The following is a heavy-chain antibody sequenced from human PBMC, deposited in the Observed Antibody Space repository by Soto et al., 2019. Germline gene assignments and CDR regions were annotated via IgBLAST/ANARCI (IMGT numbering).Heavy chain of an antibody. V-gene: IGHV3-7*01. D-gene: IGHD2-15*01. Sequence: EVQLVESGGGLVQPGGSLRLSCAASGFTFSGYWMTWARQAPGKGLEWVAQIKDDGSEKFYVDSVKGRFTISRDNADNLLYLQMNSLRAEDTAVYFCSIDGYCSGGRCYRRNDDWGQGTLVIVSS. CDR2: IKDDGSEK. CDR1: GFTFSGYW. J-gene: IGHJ1*01. CDR3: SIDGYCSGGRCYRRNDD.